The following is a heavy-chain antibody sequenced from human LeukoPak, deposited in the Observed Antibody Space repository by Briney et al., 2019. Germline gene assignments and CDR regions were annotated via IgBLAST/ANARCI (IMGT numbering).Heavy chain of an antibody. CDR1: GGSISCGDYY. CDR3: ARPYYYDSRIDP. D-gene: IGHD3-22*01. J-gene: IGHJ5*02. Sequence: SETLSLTCTVSGGSISCGDYYWSWIRQPPGKGLEWIAYMYYSGSTYYNPSLKSRVTMSADTSKNQLSLKLSSVTAADTAVYYCARPYYYDSRIDPWGQGILVTVSS. CDR2: MYYSGST. V-gene: IGHV4-30-4*01.